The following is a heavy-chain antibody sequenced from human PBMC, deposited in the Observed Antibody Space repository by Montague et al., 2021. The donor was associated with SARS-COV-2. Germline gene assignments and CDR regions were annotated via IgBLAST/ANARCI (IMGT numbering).Heavy chain of an antibody. CDR2: INYSGST. CDR3: ARAPIYRSSWYAYFDY. D-gene: IGHD6-13*01. CDR1: GDSMNNYY. V-gene: IGHV4-59*01. Sequence: SETLSLTCTVSGDSMNNYYWSWIRQPPGKGLEWIGHINYSGSTHYNPSLQSRVTLSKDTSKSQFSLRLTSVTAADTAMYFCARAPIYRSSWYAYFDYWGQGTLVTVPS. J-gene: IGHJ4*02.